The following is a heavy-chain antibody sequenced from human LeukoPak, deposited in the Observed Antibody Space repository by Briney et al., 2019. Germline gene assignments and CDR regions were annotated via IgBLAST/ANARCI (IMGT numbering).Heavy chain of an antibody. CDR1: GFTFSSHA. V-gene: IGHV3-23*01. CDR3: AKDYTSGWDFDY. Sequence: GGSLRLSCAASGFTFSSHAMSWVRQAPGKGLEWVSGMSGSGHNIYYADSVKGRFTISRDNSKNTLYLLMNSLRAEDTAVYYCAKDYTSGWDFDYWGQGTLVTVSS. CDR2: MSGSGHNI. D-gene: IGHD6-19*01. J-gene: IGHJ4*02.